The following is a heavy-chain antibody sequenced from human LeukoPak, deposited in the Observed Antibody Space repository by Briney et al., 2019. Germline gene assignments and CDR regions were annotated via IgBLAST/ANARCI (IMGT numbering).Heavy chain of an antibody. CDR2: INTNGANT. CDR1: GFTFKSYA. D-gene: IGHD6-6*01. J-gene: IGHJ4*02. V-gene: IGHV3-64*05. CDR3: VKGLDYSSSRMDS. Sequence: GGSLRLSCSASGFTFKSYAMHWVRQAPGKGLEYVSSINTNGANTYYADSVKGRFTISRDNSRNTVYVQMNSLTPEDTAVYYCVKGLDYSSSRMDSWGQGTLVTVSS.